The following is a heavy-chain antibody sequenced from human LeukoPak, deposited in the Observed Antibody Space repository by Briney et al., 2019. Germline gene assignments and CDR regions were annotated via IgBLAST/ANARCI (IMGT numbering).Heavy chain of an antibody. CDR1: GFTFSSYG. V-gene: IGHV3-30*02. CDR2: IRYDGSNK. CDR3: AKGEGSYHGLDY. D-gene: IGHD1-26*01. Sequence: GGSLRLSCAASGFTFSSYGIHWVRQAPGKGLEWVAFIRYDGSNKYHADSVKGRFTISRDNSKNTLYLQMNSLRAEDTAVYYCAKGEGSYHGLDYWGQGTLVTVSS. J-gene: IGHJ4*02.